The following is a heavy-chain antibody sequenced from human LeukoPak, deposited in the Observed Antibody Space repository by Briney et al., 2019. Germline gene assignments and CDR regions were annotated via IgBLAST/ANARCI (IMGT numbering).Heavy chain of an antibody. V-gene: IGHV3-21*01. Sequence: SGGSLRLSCAASGFTFGSYSMNWVRQAPGKGLEWVSSISSSSSYIYYADSVKGRFTISRDNAKNSLYLQMNSLRAEDTAVYYCARRGVLGAKVFDIWGQGTMVTVSS. CDR2: ISSSSSYI. CDR1: GFTFGSYS. CDR3: ARRGVLGAKVFDI. J-gene: IGHJ3*02. D-gene: IGHD1-26*01.